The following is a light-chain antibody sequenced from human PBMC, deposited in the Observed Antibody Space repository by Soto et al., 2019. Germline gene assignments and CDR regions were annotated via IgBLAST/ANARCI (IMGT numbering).Light chain of an antibody. V-gene: IGLV2-8*01. CDR3: SSYAGSNTFV. J-gene: IGLJ1*01. CDR2: DVD. CDR1: SSDVGGYDS. Sequence: QSVLTQPPSASWSPGQSVTISCSGTSSDVGGYDSVSLYQHHPGKVPKLIIFDVDKWPSGVPDRFSGFKSGNTASLTVSGLRAEDEADYYCSSYAGSNTFVFGTGTKVTVL.